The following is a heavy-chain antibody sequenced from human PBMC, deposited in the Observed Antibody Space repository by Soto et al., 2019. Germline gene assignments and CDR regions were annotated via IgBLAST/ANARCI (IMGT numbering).Heavy chain of an antibody. CDR3: ARDRYCSSTSCYGDFDY. CDR1: GFTFSSYA. Sequence: GGSLRLSCAASGFTFSSYAMSWVRQAPGKGLEWVSAISGSGGSTYYADSVKGRFTISRDNAKNSLYLQMNSLRAEDTVVYYCARDRYCSSTSCYGDFDYWGQGTLVTVSS. CDR2: ISGSGGST. J-gene: IGHJ4*02. V-gene: IGHV3-23*01. D-gene: IGHD2-2*01.